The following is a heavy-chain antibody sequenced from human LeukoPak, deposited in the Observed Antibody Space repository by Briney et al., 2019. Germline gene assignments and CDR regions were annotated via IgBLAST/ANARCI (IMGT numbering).Heavy chain of an antibody. J-gene: IGHJ4*02. CDR2: ISSSGSTT. Sequence: PGGSLRLSRAASGFTFSSYEMNWVRQAPGKGLEWVSYISSSGSTTYYADSVKGRFTISRDNAKNSLYLQMNSLRAEDTAVYYFASNPPIVSGWYYFDYWGQGTLVTVSS. CDR3: ASNPPIVSGWYYFDY. CDR1: GFTFSSYE. D-gene: IGHD6-19*01. V-gene: IGHV3-48*03.